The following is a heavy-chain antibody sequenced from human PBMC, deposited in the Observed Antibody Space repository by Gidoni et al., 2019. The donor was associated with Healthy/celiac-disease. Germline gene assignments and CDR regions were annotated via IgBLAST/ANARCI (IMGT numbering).Heavy chain of an antibody. CDR2: SRSKAKSYAT. CDR1: GFNFSGSA. D-gene: IGHD5-12*01. V-gene: IGHV3-73*01. CDR3: TRRGHVDIVAKGGMDV. Sequence: EVQLVESGGGLVQPGGSLKLSCAASGFNFSGSAMPWVRQASGKGLEWVGRSRSKAKSYATAYAASVKGRFTISRDDSKNTAYLQMNSLKTEDTAVYYCTRRGHVDIVAKGGMDVWGQGTTVTVSS. J-gene: IGHJ6*02.